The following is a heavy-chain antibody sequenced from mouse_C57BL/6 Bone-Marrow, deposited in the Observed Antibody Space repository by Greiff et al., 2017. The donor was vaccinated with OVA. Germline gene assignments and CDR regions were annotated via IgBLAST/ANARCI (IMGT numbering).Heavy chain of an antibody. V-gene: IGHV5-6*01. D-gene: IGHD2-3*01. CDR2: ISSGGSST. CDR1: GFTFSSYG. Sequence: EVQVVESGGDLVKPGGSLKLSCAASGFTFSSYGMSWVRQTPDKRLEWVATISSGGSSTYYPDSVKGRFTISRDNAKNTLYLQMSSLKSEDTAMYYCARHFYDFWFAYWGQGTLVTVSA. J-gene: IGHJ3*01. CDR3: ARHFYDFWFAY.